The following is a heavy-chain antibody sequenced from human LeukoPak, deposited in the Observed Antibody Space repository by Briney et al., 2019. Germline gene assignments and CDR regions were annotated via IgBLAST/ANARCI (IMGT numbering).Heavy chain of an antibody. D-gene: IGHD3-22*01. Sequence: SVKVSCKASGGTFSSYAISWVRQAPGQGLEWMGGIIPIFGTANYAQKFQGRVTITTDESTSAAYMELSSLRSEDTAVYYCARAGYDSSGYYYKYYFDYWGQGTLVTVSS. V-gene: IGHV1-69*05. CDR2: IIPIFGTA. CDR3: ARAGYDSSGYYYKYYFDY. J-gene: IGHJ4*02. CDR1: GGTFSSYA.